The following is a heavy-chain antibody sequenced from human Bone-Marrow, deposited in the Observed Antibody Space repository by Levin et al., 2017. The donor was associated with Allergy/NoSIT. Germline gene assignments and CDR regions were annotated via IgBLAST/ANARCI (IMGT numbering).Heavy chain of an antibody. V-gene: IGHV3-64*01. CDR3: ARVRGAWYYDY. D-gene: IGHD3-10*01. CDR2: ISGNGGST. Sequence: ETLSLTCAASGFTFSDYTMHWVRQPPGKGLEYVSAISGNGGSTYYANSVKGRFIISRDNSKNTLYLQMGSLRAEDMAVYYCARVRGAWYYDYWGQGTLVTVSS. CDR1: GFTFSDYT. J-gene: IGHJ4*02.